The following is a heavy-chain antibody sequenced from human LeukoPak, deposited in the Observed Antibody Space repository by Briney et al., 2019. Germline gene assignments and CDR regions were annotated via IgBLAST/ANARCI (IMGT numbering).Heavy chain of an antibody. CDR1: GGSISSGGYY. D-gene: IGHD4-17*01. CDR2: IYYSGST. Sequence: PSETLSLTCTVSGGSISSGGYYWSWICQHPGKGLEWIVYIYYSGSTYYNPSLKSRITISVDTSKNQFSLKLSSVTAADTAVYYCATGNLGDYGRDAFDIWGQGTMVTVSS. V-gene: IGHV4-31*03. J-gene: IGHJ3*02. CDR3: ATGNLGDYGRDAFDI.